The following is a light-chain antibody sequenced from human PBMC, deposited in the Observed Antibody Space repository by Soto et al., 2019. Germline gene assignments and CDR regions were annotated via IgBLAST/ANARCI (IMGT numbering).Light chain of an antibody. V-gene: IGKV1-5*01. CDR1: QSVSSW. J-gene: IGKJ1*01. Sequence: DIQMTQSPSTLSASLGDTVTITCRASQSVSSWLAWYQQKPGKAPKLLIFDASSLESGIPSRFSGSGSGTEFTLTISSLHPDDFATYYCQQYNTYSWTFGQGTKVDIK. CDR3: QQYNTYSWT. CDR2: DAS.